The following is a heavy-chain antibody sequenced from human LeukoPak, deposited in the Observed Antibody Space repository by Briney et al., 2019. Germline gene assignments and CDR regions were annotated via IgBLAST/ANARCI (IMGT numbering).Heavy chain of an antibody. CDR2: IHYSGSS. CDR3: ASDPGYSSSWWAAFDI. CDR1: GGSISNYY. J-gene: IGHJ3*02. D-gene: IGHD6-13*01. V-gene: IGHV4-59*01. Sequence: PSETLSLTCTVSGGSISNYYWNWIRQPPGKGLEWIGYIHYSGSSNYNPSLKSRIYISVDTSKNQFSLKLSSVTAADTAVYYCASDPGYSSSWWAAFDIWGQGTMVTVSS.